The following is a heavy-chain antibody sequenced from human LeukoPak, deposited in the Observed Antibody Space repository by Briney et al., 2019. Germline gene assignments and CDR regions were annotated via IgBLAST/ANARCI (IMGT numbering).Heavy chain of an antibody. V-gene: IGHV3-23*01. CDR3: AKRALLGFGELYYFDY. CDR2: ISVSGGRT. CDR1: GFTFRSYA. J-gene: IGHJ4*02. D-gene: IGHD3-10*01. Sequence: PGGSLRLSCAASGFTFRSYAMSWVRQAPGKGLEWVSVISVSGGRTYYADSVKGRFTISRDNSKNTLYLQMNSLRAEDTAVYYCAKRALLGFGELYYFDYWGPGTLVTVSS.